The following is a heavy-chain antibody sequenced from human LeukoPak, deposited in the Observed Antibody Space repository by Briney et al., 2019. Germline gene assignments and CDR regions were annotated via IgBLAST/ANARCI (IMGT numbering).Heavy chain of an antibody. CDR1: GFTFSNYW. Sequence: AGGSLRLSCAASGFTFSNYWMSWVRQAPGKGLEWVANIKQDGSEKYYVDSVKGRFTISRDNSKNTLYLEMNSLRAEDTAIYYCAKMKGHPLPKYYMDVWGQGTTVTVSS. D-gene: IGHD1-26*01. J-gene: IGHJ6*01. CDR2: IKQDGSEK. CDR3: AKMKGHPLPKYYMDV. V-gene: IGHV3-7*03.